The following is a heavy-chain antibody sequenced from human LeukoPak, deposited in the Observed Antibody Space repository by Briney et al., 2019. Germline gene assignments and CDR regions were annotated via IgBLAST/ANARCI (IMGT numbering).Heavy chain of an antibody. Sequence: SQTLSLTCAISGDSVSSNSAAWNRIRQSPSRGLEWLGRTYYRSRWINEYAESMRGRIVINPDTSKNQFSLQLNSVTPEDTAVYFCARDWEGTRYDYWGQGTLVTVSS. V-gene: IGHV6-1*01. CDR1: GDSVSSNSAA. D-gene: IGHD1-14*01. J-gene: IGHJ4*02. CDR3: ARDWEGTRYDY. CDR2: TYYRSRWIN.